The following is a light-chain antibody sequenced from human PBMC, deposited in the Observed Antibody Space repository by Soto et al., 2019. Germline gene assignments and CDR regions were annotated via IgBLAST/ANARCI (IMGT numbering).Light chain of an antibody. J-gene: IGKJ1*01. CDR1: QNISPW. CDR2: GAS. CDR3: KQYSSSAT. V-gene: IGKV1-5*01. Sequence: DIQMTQSPSTLSASVGDRVTIACRASQNISPWLAWYQQKPWKAPKLLIYGASSMEGGVPSRFSGSGSGTDFTLTISSLQPDDFATYYCKQYSSSATFGQGTKVEIK.